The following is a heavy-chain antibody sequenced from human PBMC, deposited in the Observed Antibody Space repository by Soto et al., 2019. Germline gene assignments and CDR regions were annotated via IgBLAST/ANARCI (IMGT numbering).Heavy chain of an antibody. CDR3: ARETYYDFWSGPYYGMDV. CDR2: ISYDGSNK. J-gene: IGHJ6*02. CDR1: GFTFSSYA. V-gene: IGHV3-30-3*01. Sequence: QVQLVESGGGVVQPGRSLRLSCAASGFTFSSYAMHWVRQAPGKGLEWVAVISYDGSNKYYADSVKGRFTISRDNSKNTLYLQINSLRAEDTAMYYFARETYYDFWSGPYYGMDVWGQGTTVTVCS. D-gene: IGHD3-3*01.